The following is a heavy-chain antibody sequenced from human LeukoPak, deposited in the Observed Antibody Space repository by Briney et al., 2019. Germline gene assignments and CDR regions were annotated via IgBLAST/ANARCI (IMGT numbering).Heavy chain of an antibody. CDR2: ISYDGSNE. Sequence: GGSLRLSFAASGFTFSSYAMYWVRQAPGKGLEWVAVISYDGSNEYYADSVKGRFTISRDNSKNTLYLQMNSLRAEDTAMYYCAKASETTIWSIDYWGQGTLVTVSS. V-gene: IGHV3-30-3*01. D-gene: IGHD5-24*01. CDR1: GFTFSSYA. J-gene: IGHJ4*02. CDR3: AKASETTIWSIDY.